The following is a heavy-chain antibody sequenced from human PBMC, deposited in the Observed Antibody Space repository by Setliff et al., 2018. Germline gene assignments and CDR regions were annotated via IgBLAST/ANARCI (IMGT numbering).Heavy chain of an antibody. Sequence: GGSLRLSCAASGFTFSKYWMSWVRQAPGKGPEWVANIKEDGSEKYYVDSVKGRFTISRDNAKNSLYLEMNSLRDDDTAVYYCAREPRDKPEDIWGQGTMGTVSS. V-gene: IGHV3-7*03. CDR1: GFTFSKYW. CDR3: AREPRDKPEDI. CDR2: IKEDGSEK. J-gene: IGHJ3*02.